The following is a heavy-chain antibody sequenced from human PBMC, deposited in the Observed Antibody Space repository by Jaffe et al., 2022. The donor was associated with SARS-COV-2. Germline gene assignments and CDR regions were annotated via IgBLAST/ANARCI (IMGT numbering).Heavy chain of an antibody. V-gene: IGHV3-30*18. D-gene: IGHD4-17*01. CDR2: ISDNAKSQ. Sequence: QMYLVESGGGVVQPGGSLRLSCAAAGFRFTNYGMHWVRQAPGKGLEWVAAISDNAKSQAMIDAVKGRFTISRDNVRNTLYLQMDSLKSEDSAVYYCAKEYGPFDACDIWGQGTMVTVSS. CDR3: AKEYGPFDACDI. J-gene: IGHJ3*02. CDR1: GFRFTNYG.